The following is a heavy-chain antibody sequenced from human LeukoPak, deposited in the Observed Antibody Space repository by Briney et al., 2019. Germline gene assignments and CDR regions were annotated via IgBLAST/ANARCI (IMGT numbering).Heavy chain of an antibody. J-gene: IGHJ4*02. Sequence: SETLSLTCTVSGGSISSSSYYWGWIRQPPGKGLEWIGSIYYSGSTFYNPSLKSRVTISVDTSKNHFSLKLSSVTAADTAVYYCASAPGYSSSWYVDSWGQGTLVTVSS. CDR3: ASAPGYSSSWYVDS. CDR1: GGSISSSSYY. CDR2: IYYSGST. V-gene: IGHV4-39*02. D-gene: IGHD6-13*01.